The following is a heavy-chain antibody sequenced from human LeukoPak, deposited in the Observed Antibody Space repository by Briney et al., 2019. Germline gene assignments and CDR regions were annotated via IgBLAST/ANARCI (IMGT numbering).Heavy chain of an antibody. D-gene: IGHD3-3*01. CDR1: GGSFSGYY. J-gene: IGHJ4*02. CDR2: INHSGST. V-gene: IGHV4-34*01. CDR3: ARLTRFVSGVLNPLDS. Sequence: SETLSLTCAVYGGSFSGYYWSWIRQPPGKGLEWIGEINHSGSTNYNPSLKSRVTISVDTSNNHFSLRLSSVTAADTAVYYCARLTRFVSGVLNPLDSWGQGTLVTVSS.